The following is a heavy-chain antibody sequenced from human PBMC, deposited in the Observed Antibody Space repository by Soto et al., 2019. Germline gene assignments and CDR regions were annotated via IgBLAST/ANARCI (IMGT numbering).Heavy chain of an antibody. J-gene: IGHJ5*02. CDR3: AINGVYSLGS. V-gene: IGHV4-4*02. D-gene: IGHD4-17*01. CDR2: VFRSGST. Sequence: QVQLQESGPGLVKPSGTLSLTCAVSGGSISSDHWWNWVRQPPGQGLEWIGEVFRSGSTHYDPSLKSRVTISIDMSKNQCSLTLPSVTAADTAMSYCAINGVYSLGSWGQGTLVTVSS. CDR1: GGSISSDHW.